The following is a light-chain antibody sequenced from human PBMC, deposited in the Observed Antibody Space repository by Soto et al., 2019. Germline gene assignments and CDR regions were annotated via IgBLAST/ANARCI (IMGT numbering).Light chain of an antibody. CDR1: QSISRW. CDR2: EAS. CDR3: QQYSIYHPRT. J-gene: IGKJ1*01. Sequence: DIQMTQSPSTLSASVGDRVTITCRASQSISRWLAWYQQKPGKAPKLLIYEASSLETGVPSRFSRSGTWTELTLTISSLQPDDFAPYYCQQYSIYHPRTFGQGTKVEVK. V-gene: IGKV1-5*03.